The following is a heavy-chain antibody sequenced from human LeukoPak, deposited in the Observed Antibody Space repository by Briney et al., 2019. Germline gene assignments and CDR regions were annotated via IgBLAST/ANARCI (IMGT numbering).Heavy chain of an antibody. CDR2: IWYDGSNK. CDR3: ARDRSSGWYVGGFQH. Sequence: PGGSLRLSCAASGFTFSSYGMHWVRQAPGKGLEWVAVIWYDGSNKYYADSVKGRFTISRDNSKNTLYLQMNSLRAEDTAVYYCARDRSSGWYVGGFQHWGQGTLVTVSS. CDR1: GFTFSSYG. J-gene: IGHJ1*01. D-gene: IGHD6-19*01. V-gene: IGHV3-33*01.